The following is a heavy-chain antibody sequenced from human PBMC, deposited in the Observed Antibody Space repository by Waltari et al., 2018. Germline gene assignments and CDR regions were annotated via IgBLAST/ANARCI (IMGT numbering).Heavy chain of an antibody. CDR3: ARVPGGVVVPAAPDY. J-gene: IGHJ4*02. V-gene: IGHV4-39*07. D-gene: IGHD2-2*01. CDR2: IYYSGST. Sequence: QLQLQESGPGLVKPSETLSLTCTVSGGSISSSSYYWGWIRQPPGKGLEWIGSIYYSGSTYYNPSLKSRVTISVDTSKNQFSLKLSSVTAADTAVYYCARVPGGVVVPAAPDYWGQGTLVTVSS. CDR1: GGSISSSSYY.